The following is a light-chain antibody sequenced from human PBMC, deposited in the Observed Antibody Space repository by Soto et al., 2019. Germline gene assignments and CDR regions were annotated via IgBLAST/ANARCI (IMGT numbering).Light chain of an antibody. Sequence: DIQMTQSPSSLSASVGDRVTITCRASESMSSYLNWYQQKPGKAPKLLIYAASSLQSGVPSRFSGSGSGTDFPLTISRLKLEDFATYYCQQSYRTPMTFGGGTKGEIK. J-gene: IGKJ4*01. CDR1: ESMSSY. CDR3: QQSYRTPMT. V-gene: IGKV1-39*01. CDR2: AAS.